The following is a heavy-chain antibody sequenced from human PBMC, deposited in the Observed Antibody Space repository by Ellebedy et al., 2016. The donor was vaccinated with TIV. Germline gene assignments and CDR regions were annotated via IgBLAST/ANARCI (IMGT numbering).Heavy chain of an antibody. J-gene: IGHJ4*02. D-gene: IGHD3-22*01. CDR2: INPNSGDT. V-gene: IGHV1-2*06. CDR1: GYTFTSYF. CDR3: ARAYYYDSIAYYFDS. Sequence: ASVKVSCKASGYTFTSYFMHWVRQAPGQGLEWMGRINPNSGDTTYAQKFLGRVTLTRDTSISTAYMGLSRLRSDDTAIYYCARAYYYDSIAYYFDSWGQGTLVTVSS.